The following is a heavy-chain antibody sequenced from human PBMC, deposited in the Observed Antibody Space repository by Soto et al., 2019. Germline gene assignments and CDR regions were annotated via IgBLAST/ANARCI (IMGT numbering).Heavy chain of an antibody. J-gene: IGHJ4*02. CDR1: GFTVSTKY. V-gene: IGHV3-66*01. CDR3: ARDPRAADY. CDR2: IYSGGST. Sequence: EVQLVESGGGLVQPGGSLRLSCAASGFTVSTKYMSWVRQAPGKGLEWVSVIYSGGSTFYADSVRGRFTISRDNSKNTVNLQMNSLRAEDTAVYYCARDPRAADYWGQGTLVTVSS. D-gene: IGHD3-10*01.